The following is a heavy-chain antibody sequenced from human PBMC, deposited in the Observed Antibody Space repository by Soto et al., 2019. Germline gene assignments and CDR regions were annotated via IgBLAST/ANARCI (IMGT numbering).Heavy chain of an antibody. D-gene: IGHD6-13*01. CDR1: GFTFSDYY. J-gene: IGHJ5*02. V-gene: IGHV3-11*01. CDR3: ARDAGYSSSLYFSWFDP. Sequence: PGGSLRLSCAAYGFTFSDYYMTWIRQAPGKGLEWISFISGSGKTIHFADSLEGRFTISRDNAKNSVYLEMNSLRAEDTAVYYCARDAGYSSSLYFSWFDPWGPGTLVTVSS. CDR2: ISGSGKTI.